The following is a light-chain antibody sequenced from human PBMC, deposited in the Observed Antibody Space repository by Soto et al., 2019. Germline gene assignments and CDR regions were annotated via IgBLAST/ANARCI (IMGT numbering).Light chain of an antibody. Sequence: EIVLTQSPGTLSLSPGERATLSCRASQSVGSSYLAWYQQKRDQAPRLLIYGASSRATGIPGRFSGSVSGTVFTLTISRLEPEDFAVYYCQHYGSSPRCTFGQGTKLEIK. CDR1: QSVGSSY. CDR2: GAS. J-gene: IGKJ2*02. CDR3: QHYGSSPRCT. V-gene: IGKV3-20*01.